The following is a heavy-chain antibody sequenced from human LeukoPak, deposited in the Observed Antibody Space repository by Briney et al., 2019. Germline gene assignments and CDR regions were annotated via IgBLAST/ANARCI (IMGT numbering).Heavy chain of an antibody. D-gene: IGHD3-22*01. CDR2: IYYNANT. J-gene: IGHJ4*02. CDR1: GGSFSSTSFY. Sequence: SETLSLTCTVSGGSFSSTSFYWGWIRQPPGKGLEWIGSIYYNANTYYNPSLTSRVTISLDTSKNQFSLKLSSVTAADTAVYYCASNYFDSSGYHDYWGQGTLVTVSS. CDR3: ASNYFDSSGYHDY. V-gene: IGHV4-39*07.